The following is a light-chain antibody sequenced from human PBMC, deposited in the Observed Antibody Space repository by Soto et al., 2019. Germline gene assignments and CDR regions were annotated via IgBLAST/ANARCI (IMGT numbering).Light chain of an antibody. CDR1: SSDIGGYYY. CDR3: TPYSSSDILYV. J-gene: IGLJ1*01. CDR2: QVT. Sequence: QSVLTQPASVSGSPGQSITISCTGTSSDIGGYYYVSWYQHHPGKAPKLLIYQVTNRPSRVSNRFSGSKSGNTASLTISGLQADDEADYYCTPYSSSDILYVFGTGTKVTVL. V-gene: IGLV2-14*01.